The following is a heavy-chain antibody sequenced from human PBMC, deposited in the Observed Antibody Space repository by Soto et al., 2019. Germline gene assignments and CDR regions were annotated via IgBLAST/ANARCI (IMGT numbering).Heavy chain of an antibody. CDR1: GFTFSNAW. D-gene: IGHD3-3*01. CDR2: IKRNTDGGTT. CDR3: TTVDGVVLN. J-gene: IGHJ4*02. V-gene: IGHV3-15*01. Sequence: EVQLVESGGGLVKPGGSLRLSCAASGFTFSNAWMSWVRQAPGGGLEWVGRIKRNTDGGTTDYAAPVKGRFAVSRDDSKSTLYLQMNSLKSEDTAVYYCTTVDGVVLNWGQGILVTVSS.